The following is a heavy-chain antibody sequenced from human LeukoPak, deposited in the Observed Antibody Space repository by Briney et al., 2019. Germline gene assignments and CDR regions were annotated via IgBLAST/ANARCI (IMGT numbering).Heavy chain of an antibody. J-gene: IGHJ6*02. V-gene: IGHV3-23*01. Sequence: PGGSLRLSCEASGLTFSNHGTSWVRQAPGKGLQWVSAISGSGGSTYYADSVKGRFTISRDNSKNTLYLQMNSLRAEDTAVYYCAKEDIHGDYGMDVWGQGTTVTVSS. CDR3: AKEDIHGDYGMDV. D-gene: IGHD2-15*01. CDR2: ISGSGGST. CDR1: GLTFSNHG.